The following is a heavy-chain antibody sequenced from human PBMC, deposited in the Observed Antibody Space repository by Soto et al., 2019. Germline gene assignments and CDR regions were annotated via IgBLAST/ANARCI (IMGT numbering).Heavy chain of an antibody. CDR1: GGTFSSYA. Sequence: SVKVSCKASGGTFSSYAISWVRQAPGQGLEWMGGIIPIFGTANYAQKFQGRVTITADESTSTAYMELSSLRSEDTAVYYCARGRSKGAVGVYYYGMDVWDQGTTVTVSS. V-gene: IGHV1-69*13. CDR3: ARGRSKGAVGVYYYGMDV. CDR2: IIPIFGTA. D-gene: IGHD3-10*01. J-gene: IGHJ6*02.